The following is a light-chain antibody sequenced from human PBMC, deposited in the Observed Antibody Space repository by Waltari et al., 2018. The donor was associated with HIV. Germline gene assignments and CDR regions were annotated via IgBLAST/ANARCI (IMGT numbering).Light chain of an antibody. Sequence: EIVLTQSTGTLSLSPGERATLSCRASQSIISNYLAWYQQKPGQAPRLLIYGASSRATGIPDRFSGSGSGTDFTLTISRLEPEDFAVYYCQQYGSSPWTFGQGTKVEIK. J-gene: IGKJ1*01. CDR1: QSIISNY. CDR2: GAS. V-gene: IGKV3-20*01. CDR3: QQYGSSPWT.